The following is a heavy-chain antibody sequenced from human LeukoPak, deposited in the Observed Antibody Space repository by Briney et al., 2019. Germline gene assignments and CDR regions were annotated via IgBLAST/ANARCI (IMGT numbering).Heavy chain of an antibody. J-gene: IGHJ4*02. CDR1: GGTFSSYA. V-gene: IGHV1-69*04. Sequence: GASVKVSCKASGGTFSSYAISWVRQAPGQGLEWMGRIIPILGIANYAQKFQGRVTITADKSTSTAYMELSSLRSEDTAVYYCASQIFRNFEHAYGSGSYQDYWGQGTLVTVSS. CDR2: IIPILGIA. D-gene: IGHD3-10*01. CDR3: ASQIFRNFEHAYGSGSYQDY.